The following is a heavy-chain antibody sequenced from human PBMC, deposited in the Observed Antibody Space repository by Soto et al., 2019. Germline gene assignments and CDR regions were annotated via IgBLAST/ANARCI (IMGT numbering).Heavy chain of an antibody. Sequence: QVQLVQSGAEVKKPGSSVKVSCKASGGTFSSYTISWVRQAPGQGLEWMGRIIPILGIANYAQKFQGRVTITADKPTSTAYMELSSLRSEDTAVYYCARGEMATIGDYWGQGTLVTVSS. CDR3: ARGEMATIGDY. CDR2: IIPILGIA. V-gene: IGHV1-69*02. CDR1: GGTFSSYT. J-gene: IGHJ4*02. D-gene: IGHD5-12*01.